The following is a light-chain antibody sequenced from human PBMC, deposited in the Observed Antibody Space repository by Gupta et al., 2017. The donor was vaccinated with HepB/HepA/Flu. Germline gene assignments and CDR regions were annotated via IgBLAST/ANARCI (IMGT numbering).Light chain of an antibody. V-gene: IGKV1-39*01. CDR3: QQSDSCRPVT. J-gene: IGKJ3*01. CDR1: QSIRTY. Sequence: DIQMTQSPSSLSASVGDRVTITCRASQSIRTYLNWYQQKPGKAPKLLIYDASSWQSGVPSRFSGSGGGTDFTLTITGRQQEDFATYYCQQSDSCRPVTFGHGTIVDI. CDR2: DAS.